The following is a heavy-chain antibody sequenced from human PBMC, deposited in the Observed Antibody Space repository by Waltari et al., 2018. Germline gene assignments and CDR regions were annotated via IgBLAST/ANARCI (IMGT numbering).Heavy chain of an antibody. D-gene: IGHD3-22*01. CDR2: IYNSGST. J-gene: IGHJ4*02. CDR3: ARDLDYYDSSGYSVDY. Sequence: QVQLQESGPGLVKPSETLSLTCAVSGYSISSGYYWGWIRQPPGKGLEWIGSIYNSGSTYYNPTLKSRVTISVDTSKNQFSRKLSSVTAADTAVYYCARDLDYYDSSGYSVDYWGQGTLVTVSS. CDR1: GYSISSGYY. V-gene: IGHV4-38-2*02.